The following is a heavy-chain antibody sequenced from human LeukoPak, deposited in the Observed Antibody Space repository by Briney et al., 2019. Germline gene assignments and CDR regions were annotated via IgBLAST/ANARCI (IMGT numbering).Heavy chain of an antibody. J-gene: IGHJ4*02. CDR1: GFTFDNYG. CDR3: AKDLDGYSGYGQIDY. V-gene: IGHV3-30*02. Sequence: GGSLRLSCAASGFTFDNYGIHWVRQAPGQGLEWVALITSDGNKKDYAESVKGRFTISRDNSKNTLFLQMNSLRPEDSALYYCAKDLDGYSGYGQIDYWGQGTLVTVSS. D-gene: IGHD5-12*01. CDR2: ITSDGNKK.